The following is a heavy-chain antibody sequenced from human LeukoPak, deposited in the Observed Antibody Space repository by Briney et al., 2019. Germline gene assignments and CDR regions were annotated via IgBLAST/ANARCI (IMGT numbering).Heavy chain of an antibody. V-gene: IGHV4-34*01. Sequence: PSETLSLTCAVSGGSFSGSYWSWIRQPPGKGLEWIGEINHSGNTNYHPSLKSRVTISLDTSKNQFSLKLSSVTAADTAMYYCARVALGPWYYHFDYWGQGTLVTVSS. D-gene: IGHD3-16*01. CDR2: INHSGNT. CDR1: GGSFSGSY. J-gene: IGHJ4*02. CDR3: ARVALGPWYYHFDY.